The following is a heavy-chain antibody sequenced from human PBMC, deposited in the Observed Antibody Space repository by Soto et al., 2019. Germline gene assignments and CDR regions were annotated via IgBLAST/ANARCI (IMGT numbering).Heavy chain of an antibody. CDR3: ARGQGAAAGHSNFDY. D-gene: IGHD6-13*01. CDR2: IYDSGNT. Sequence: PSQTLSLTCTVSGGSISGYDWSWIWQQPGKGLEWIGYIYDSGNTYYNPSLKSQFSISVDRSKNQFSLKLSSVTAADTAVYYCARGQGAAAGHSNFDYWGQGALVTVSS. CDR1: GGSISGYD. V-gene: IGHV4-30-2*01. J-gene: IGHJ4*02.